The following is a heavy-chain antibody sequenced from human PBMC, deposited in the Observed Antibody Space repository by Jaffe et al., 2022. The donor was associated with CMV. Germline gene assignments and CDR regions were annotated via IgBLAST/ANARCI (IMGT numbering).Heavy chain of an antibody. D-gene: IGHD3-10*01. Sequence: QVQLQESGPGLVKPSETLSLTCTVSGGSISSYYWSWIRQPPGKGLEWIGYIYYSGSTNYNPSLKSRVTISVDTSKNQFSLKLSSVTAADTAVYYCARHRGGITLGWFDPWGQGTLVTVSS. CDR1: GGSISSYY. V-gene: IGHV4-59*08. CDR3: ARHRGGITLGWFDP. J-gene: IGHJ5*02. CDR2: IYYSGST.